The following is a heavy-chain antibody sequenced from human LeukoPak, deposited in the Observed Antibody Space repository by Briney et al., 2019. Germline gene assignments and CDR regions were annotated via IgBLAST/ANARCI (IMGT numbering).Heavy chain of an antibody. CDR2: INPSGGST. Sequence: ASVKVSCKASGYTFTSYYMHWVRQAPGQGLEWMGIINPSGGSTSYAQKFQGRVTMTRDTSTSTVYMELSSLRTGDTAVYYCARGSIVGATFDYFDYWGQGTLVTVSS. V-gene: IGHV1-46*01. CDR3: ARGSIVGATFDYFDY. J-gene: IGHJ4*02. D-gene: IGHD1-26*01. CDR1: GYTFTSYY.